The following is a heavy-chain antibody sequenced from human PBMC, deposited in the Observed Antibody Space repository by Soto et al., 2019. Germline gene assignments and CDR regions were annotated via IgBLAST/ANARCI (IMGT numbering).Heavy chain of an antibody. CDR3: ARECYYNGSGSHNWFVP. D-gene: IGHD3-10*01. J-gene: IGHJ5*02. CDR2: INPNRGGT. V-gene: IGHV1-2*02. Sequence: ASVKVSCKASGYTFTGYYMHWVRQAPGQGLEWMGWINPNRGGTNYAQKFQGRVTMTRDTSISTAYMELSRLRSDDTAVYYCARECYYNGSGSHNWFVPWGQGTLVTVSS. CDR1: GYTFTGYY.